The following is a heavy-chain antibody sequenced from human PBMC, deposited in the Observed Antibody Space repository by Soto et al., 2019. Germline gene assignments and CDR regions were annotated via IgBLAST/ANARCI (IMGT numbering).Heavy chain of an antibody. D-gene: IGHD6-6*01. V-gene: IGHV1-69*01. CDR1: GGTFSSYA. CDR2: IIPLLNTP. CDR3: ARESSSLNYYYYGMDV. J-gene: IGHJ6*02. Sequence: QVQLVQSGAEVKKPGSSVKVSCRASGGTFSSYAVSWVLQAPGQGLEWMGVIIPLLNTPKYVQKLQGRVTITADASATTAYMALRNLRSEETAVYYCARESSSLNYYYYGMDVWGQGTTVTVSS.